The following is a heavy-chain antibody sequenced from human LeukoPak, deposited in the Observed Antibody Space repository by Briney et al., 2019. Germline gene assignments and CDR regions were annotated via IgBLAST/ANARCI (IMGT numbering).Heavy chain of an antibody. V-gene: IGHV4-34*01. CDR2: INHSGNT. CDR3: ARDPTTVVTTPYYFDD. Sequence: SETLSLTCAVSGGSFIGYHWNWIRQPPGKGPEWIGEINHSGNTNYNPSLKSRVTISIDTSKNQFSLKLRSLTAADTAVYYCARDPTTVVTTPYYFDDWGQGTLVTVSS. CDR1: GGSFIGYH. J-gene: IGHJ4*02. D-gene: IGHD4-23*01.